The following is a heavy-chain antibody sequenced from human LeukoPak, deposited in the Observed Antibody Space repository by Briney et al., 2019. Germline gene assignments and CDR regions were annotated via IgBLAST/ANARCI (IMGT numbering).Heavy chain of an antibody. J-gene: IGHJ4*02. CDR1: VYRFAIDG. CDR3: ARHGLGYSGYDFGY. V-gene: IGHV5-51*01. D-gene: IGHD5-12*01. Sequence: GEPRQISGQGSVYRFAIDGIGGVGPMRGKGLDWSGIIYPGDSDTRYSPSFQGQVTISADKSISNAYLQWSSLKASDTAMYYCARHGLGYSGYDFGYWGQGTLVTVSS. CDR2: IYPGDSDT.